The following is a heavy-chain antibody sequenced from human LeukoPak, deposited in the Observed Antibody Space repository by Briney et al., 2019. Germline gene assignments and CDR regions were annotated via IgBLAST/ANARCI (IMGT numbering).Heavy chain of an antibody. V-gene: IGHV4-4*02. D-gene: IGHD3-16*02. Sequence: PSETLSLTCAVSGGSISSSNWWSWVRQPPGKGLEWIGEIYHSGSTNYNPSLKSRVTISVDTSKNQFSLKLSSVTAADTAVYYCARDLLYDYVWGSYRYFDYWGQGTLVTVSS. J-gene: IGHJ4*02. CDR1: GGSISSSNW. CDR2: IYHSGST. CDR3: ARDLLYDYVWGSYRYFDY.